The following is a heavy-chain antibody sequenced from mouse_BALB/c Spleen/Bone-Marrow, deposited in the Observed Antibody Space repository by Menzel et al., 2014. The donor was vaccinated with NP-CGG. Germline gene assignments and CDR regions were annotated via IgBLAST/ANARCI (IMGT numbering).Heavy chain of an antibody. CDR2: ISTYYGDA. V-gene: IGHV1S137*01. J-gene: IGHJ2*01. D-gene: IGHD2-2*01. Sequence: VQLQQSGAELVRPGVSVKISCKGSGYTFTDYAMHWVKQSHAKSLEWIGVISTYYGDASYNQKFKGKATMTVDKSSSTAYMELARLTSEDSAIYYCARSGGYDYFDYWGQGPPLTVSP. CDR1: GYTFTDYA. CDR3: ARSGGYDYFDY.